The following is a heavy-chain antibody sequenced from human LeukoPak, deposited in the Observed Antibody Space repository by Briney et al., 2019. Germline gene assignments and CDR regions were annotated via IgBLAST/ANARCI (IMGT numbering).Heavy chain of an antibody. D-gene: IGHD6-19*01. V-gene: IGHV3-21*01. CDR1: GFTFSSYS. Sequence: GGSLRLSCAASGFTFSSYSMNWVRQAPGKGLEWVSPISSSSSYIYYADSVKGRFTISRDNAKNSLYLQMNSLRAEDTAVYYCASKYSSGWYPLDYWGQGTLVTVSS. J-gene: IGHJ4*02. CDR3: ASKYSSGWYPLDY. CDR2: ISSSSSYI.